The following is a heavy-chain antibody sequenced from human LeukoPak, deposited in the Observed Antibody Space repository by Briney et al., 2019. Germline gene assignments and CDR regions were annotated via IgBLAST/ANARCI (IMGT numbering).Heavy chain of an antibody. CDR3: AKLPRQRGSGKTFDY. CDR1: GFTFSTYS. Sequence: PGGSLRLSCEASGFTFSTYSMNWVRQAPGKGLEWVSAISGSGGSTYYADSVKGRFTISRDNSKNTLYLQMNSLRAEDTAVYYCAKLPRQRGSGKTFDYWGQGTLVTVSS. D-gene: IGHD3-16*01. CDR2: ISGSGGST. J-gene: IGHJ4*02. V-gene: IGHV3-23*01.